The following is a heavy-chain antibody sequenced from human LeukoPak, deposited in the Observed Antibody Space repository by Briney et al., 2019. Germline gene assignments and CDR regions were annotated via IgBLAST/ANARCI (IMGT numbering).Heavy chain of an antibody. CDR3: ARGEDGDYVDY. V-gene: IGHV4-59*01. J-gene: IGHJ4*02. D-gene: IGHD4-17*01. Sequence: PSETLSLTCTVSGGSISSYYWSWIRQPPGKGLEWIGYIYYSGSTNYNPSLKSRVTISVDTSKNQFSLKLSSVTAADTAVYYCARGEDGDYVDYWGQGTLVTVSS. CDR2: IYYSGST. CDR1: GGSISSYY.